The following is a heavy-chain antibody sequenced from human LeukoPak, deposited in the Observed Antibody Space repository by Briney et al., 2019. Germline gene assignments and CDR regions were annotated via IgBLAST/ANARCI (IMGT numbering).Heavy chain of an antibody. Sequence: SETLSLTCTVSGGSISSYYWSWIRQPPGKGLEWIGYIYYSGSTNYNPSLKSRVTISVDTSKNQFSLKLSSVTAADTAVYYCAGEVYYYDSSALGYWGQGTLVTVSS. CDR1: GGSISSYY. CDR2: IYYSGST. CDR3: AGEVYYYDSSALGY. V-gene: IGHV4-59*01. J-gene: IGHJ4*02. D-gene: IGHD3-22*01.